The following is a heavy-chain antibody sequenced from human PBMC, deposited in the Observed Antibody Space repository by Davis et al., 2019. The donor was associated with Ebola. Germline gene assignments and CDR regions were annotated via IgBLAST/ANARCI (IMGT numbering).Heavy chain of an antibody. Sequence: MPSETLSLTCAVYGGSFSGYYWSWIRQPPGKGLEWIGEVNHSGSTNYNPSLKSRVTISVDTSKNQFSLKLSSVTAADTAVYYCARNLPYYYYGMDVWGQGTTVTVSS. CDR1: GGSFSGYY. CDR3: ARNLPYYYYGMDV. V-gene: IGHV4-34*01. J-gene: IGHJ6*02. CDR2: VNHSGST.